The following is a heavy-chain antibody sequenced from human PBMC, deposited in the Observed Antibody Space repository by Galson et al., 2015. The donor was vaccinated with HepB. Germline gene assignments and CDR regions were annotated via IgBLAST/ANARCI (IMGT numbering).Heavy chain of an antibody. CDR2: ISSGGDST. Sequence: SLRLSCAASGFTFTSYAMSWVRQAPGKGLEWVSGISSGGDSTYYADSVKGRFTISRDNSKNTVYLQMNSLRAEDTAVYYCARESLKGAALDYWGQGTLVTVSS. J-gene: IGHJ4*02. D-gene: IGHD3-16*01. CDR3: ARESLKGAALDY. CDR1: GFTFTSYA. V-gene: IGHV3-23*01.